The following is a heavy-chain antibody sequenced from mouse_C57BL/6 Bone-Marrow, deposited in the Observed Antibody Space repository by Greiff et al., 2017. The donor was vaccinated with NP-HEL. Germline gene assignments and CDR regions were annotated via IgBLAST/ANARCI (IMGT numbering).Heavy chain of an antibody. CDR3: SYYYGSSYEYFDV. D-gene: IGHD1-1*01. V-gene: IGHV1-82*01. CDR2: IYPGDGDT. CDR1: GYAFSSSW. Sequence: VKLVESGPELVKPGASVKISCKASGYAFSSSWMNWVKQRPGKGLEWIGRIYPGDGDTNYNGKFKGKATLTADKSSSTAYMQLSSLTSEDSAVYFCSYYYGSSYEYFDVWGTGTTVTVSS. J-gene: IGHJ1*03.